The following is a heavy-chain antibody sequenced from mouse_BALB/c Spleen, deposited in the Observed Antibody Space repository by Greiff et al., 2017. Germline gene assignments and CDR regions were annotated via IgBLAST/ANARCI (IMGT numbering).Heavy chain of an antibody. D-gene: IGHD1-2*01. J-gene: IGHJ4*01. V-gene: IGHV5-6-5*01. Sequence: DVKLVESGGGLVKPGGSLKLSCAASGFTFSSYAMPWVRQTPEQRLEWVASISSGGSTYYPDSVKGRFTISRDNDRNILYLQMSSLRSEDTAMYYCARGDGLYAMDYWGQGTSVTVSS. CDR2: ISSGGST. CDR1: GFTFSSYA. CDR3: ARGDGLYAMDY.